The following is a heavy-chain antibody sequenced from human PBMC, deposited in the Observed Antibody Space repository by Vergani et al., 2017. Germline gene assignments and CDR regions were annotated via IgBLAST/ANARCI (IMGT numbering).Heavy chain of an antibody. CDR1: GYTFSNYY. J-gene: IGHJ4*02. CDR3: ARGDYGILTGYRY. V-gene: IGHV1-46*03. Sequence: QVQVVQSGAEVKKSGASVKVSCKTSGYTFSNYYMHLVRQAPGQGLEWMGIINPSGGHTNYAQKFQGRVTMTRDTSTSTVDMELSSLRSEDTAIDYCARGDYGILTGYRYWGQGTLVTVSA. CDR2: INPSGGHT. D-gene: IGHD3-9*01.